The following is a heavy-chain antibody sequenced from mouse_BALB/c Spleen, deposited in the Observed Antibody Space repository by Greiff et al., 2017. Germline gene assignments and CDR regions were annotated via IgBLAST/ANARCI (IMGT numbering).Heavy chain of an antibody. J-gene: IGHJ2*01. CDR1: GYTFTSYW. CDR2: INPSNGRT. V-gene: IGHV1S81*02. CDR3: APLYYGSSHYFDY. D-gene: IGHD1-1*01. Sequence: QVQLKQSGAELVKPGASVKLSCKASGYTFTSYWMHWVKQRPGQGLEWIGEINPSNGRTNYNEKFKSKATLTVDKSSSTAYMQLSSLTSEDSAVYYCAPLYYGSSHYFDYWGQGTTLTVSS.